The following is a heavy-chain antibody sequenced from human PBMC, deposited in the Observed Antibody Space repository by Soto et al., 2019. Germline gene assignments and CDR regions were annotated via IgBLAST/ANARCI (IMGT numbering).Heavy chain of an antibody. Sequence: GGSLSLSCAASGFTFSSYAMSWVRQAPGKGLEWVSAISGSGGSTYYADSVKGRFTISRDNSKNTLYLQMNSLRVEDTAVYYCAILMILPVLFDDYWGQGTLVTVSS. V-gene: IGHV3-23*01. J-gene: IGHJ4*02. CDR2: ISGSGGST. D-gene: IGHD2-8*01. CDR3: AILMILPVLFDDY. CDR1: GFTFSSYA.